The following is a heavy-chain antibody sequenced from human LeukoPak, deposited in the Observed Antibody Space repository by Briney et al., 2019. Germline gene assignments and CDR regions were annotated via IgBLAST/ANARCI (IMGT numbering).Heavy chain of an antibody. Sequence: GASVKVSCKTSGYIFKDFYIHWVRQAPGHGLEWMGWINPNSGDTNSAQRFQGRVTMTRDTSTGTAYMDLSSLTSDDTAVYFCAKDSSGGYNSHWGQGTPVTVSS. D-gene: IGHD5-24*01. V-gene: IGHV1-2*02. J-gene: IGHJ4*02. CDR2: INPNSGDT. CDR3: AKDSSGGYNSH. CDR1: GYIFKDFY.